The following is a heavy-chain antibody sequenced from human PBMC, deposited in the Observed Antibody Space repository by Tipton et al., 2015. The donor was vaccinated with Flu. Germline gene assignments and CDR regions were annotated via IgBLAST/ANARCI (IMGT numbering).Heavy chain of an antibody. Sequence: GLVKPSETLSLTCTVPGDSIKYYYWSWIRQSPGKGLEWIGYIYDSGTINYNPSLKSRVIISVDTSKNQFSLRLSSVTAADTAVYYCARARAPYYSYAMDVWGQGTTVTVSS. V-gene: IGHV4-59*01. CDR2: IYDSGTI. CDR3: ARARAPYYSYAMDV. CDR1: GDSIKYYY. J-gene: IGHJ6*02.